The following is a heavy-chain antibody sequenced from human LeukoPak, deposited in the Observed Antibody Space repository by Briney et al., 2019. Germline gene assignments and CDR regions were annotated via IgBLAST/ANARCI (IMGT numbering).Heavy chain of an antibody. CDR1: GYTFSSYA. J-gene: IGHJ4*02. V-gene: IGHV1-18*01. Sequence: ASVKVSCKASGYTFSSYAIAWVRQAPGQGPEWLGSISVYNGNTEYAQKLQGRVTMTTDTFTNPADMELWNLRPDDTAVYFCARSRVSHTTVSTLLYWGQGSLVTVSS. CDR3: ARSRVSHTTVSTLLY. CDR2: ISVYNGNT. D-gene: IGHD1-14*01.